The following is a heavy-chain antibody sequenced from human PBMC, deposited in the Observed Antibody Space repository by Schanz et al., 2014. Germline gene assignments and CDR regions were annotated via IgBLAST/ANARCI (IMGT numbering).Heavy chain of an antibody. CDR2: ILYDGSKT. CDR3: IRGDIMVVPVAHF. J-gene: IGHJ4*02. CDR1: GFGISFHW. Sequence: VQLVESGGGLIQPGGSLRLSCAVSGFGISFHWMSWVRQAPGKGPEWVAVILYDGSKTYYADSVKGRFTISRDNSKNTLSLQMNSLRAEDTAVYYCIRGDIMVVPVAHFWGQGILVTVSS. V-gene: IGHV3-30*03. D-gene: IGHD2-2*01.